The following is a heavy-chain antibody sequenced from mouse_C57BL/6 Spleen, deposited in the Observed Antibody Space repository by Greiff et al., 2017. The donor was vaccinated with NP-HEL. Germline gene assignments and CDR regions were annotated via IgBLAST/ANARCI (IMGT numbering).Heavy chain of an antibody. J-gene: IGHJ4*01. CDR2: ISGGGGNT. V-gene: IGHV5-9*01. D-gene: IGHD1-1*01. CDR1: GFTFSSYT. CDR3: ARSITTVVAMDY. Sequence: EVKVVESGGGLVKPGGSLKLSCAASGFTFSSYTMSWVRQTPEKRLEWVATISGGGGNTYYPDSVKGRFTISRDNAKNTLYLQMSSLRSEDTALYYCARSITTVVAMDYWGQGTSVTVSS.